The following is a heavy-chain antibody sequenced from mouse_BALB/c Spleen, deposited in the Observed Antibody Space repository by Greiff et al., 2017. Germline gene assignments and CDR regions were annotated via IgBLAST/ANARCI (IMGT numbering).Heavy chain of an antibody. CDR2: ISDGGSYT. CDR3: ARQLGLRDWFAY. J-gene: IGHJ3*01. Sequence: EVKLVESGGGLVKPGGSLKLSCAASGFTFSDYYMYWVRQTPEKRLEWVATISDGGSYTYYPDSVKGRFTISRDNAKNNLYLQMSSLKSEDTAMYYCARQLGLRDWFAYWGQGTLVTVSA. D-gene: IGHD3-1*01. V-gene: IGHV5-4*02. CDR1: GFTFSDYY.